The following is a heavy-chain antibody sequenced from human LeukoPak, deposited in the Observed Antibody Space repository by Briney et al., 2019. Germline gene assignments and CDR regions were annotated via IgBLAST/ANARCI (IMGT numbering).Heavy chain of an antibody. V-gene: IGHV4-61*01. D-gene: IGHD6-13*01. CDR3: ARATPIAPDY. CDR1: GGSVSSGSYY. Sequence: SETLSLTCTVSGGSVSSGSYYWSWIRQPPGKGLEWIGYIYYSGSTNRNPSLKSRVTISVDTSKNQFSLKLSSVTAADTAVYFCARATPIAPDYWGQGTLVTVSS. J-gene: IGHJ4*02. CDR2: IYYSGST.